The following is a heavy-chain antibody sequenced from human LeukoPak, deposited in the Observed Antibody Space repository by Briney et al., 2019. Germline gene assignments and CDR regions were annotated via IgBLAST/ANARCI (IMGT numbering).Heavy chain of an antibody. V-gene: IGHV3-23*01. Sequence: PGGSQRLSCAVSGFTFSNYAMSWVRQAPGKGLEWVSVISGSGGSTDYADSVKGRFTISRDNAKNSLYLQMNSLRAEDTAVYYCARGRVRYDFWSGYSNGGAFDIWGQGTMVTVSS. CDR2: ISGSGGST. CDR3: ARGRVRYDFWSGYSNGGAFDI. J-gene: IGHJ3*02. CDR1: GFTFSNYA. D-gene: IGHD3-3*01.